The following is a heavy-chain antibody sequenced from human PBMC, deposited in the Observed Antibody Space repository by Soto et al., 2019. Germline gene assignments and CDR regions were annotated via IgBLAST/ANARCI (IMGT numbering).Heavy chain of an antibody. CDR3: ARGSVASAAEPTGMDV. J-gene: IGHJ6*02. D-gene: IGHD6-13*01. CDR1: GYTFTAYY. Sequence: ASVKVSCKASGYTFTAYYIHWVRQAPGQEVEWMGWIRPNGGSTDFAREFQGRFTMTWDTTISTAYMDLSSLRSDDTAGYYCARGSVASAAEPTGMDVWGQGTTVTVSS. CDR2: IRPNGGST. V-gene: IGHV1-2*02.